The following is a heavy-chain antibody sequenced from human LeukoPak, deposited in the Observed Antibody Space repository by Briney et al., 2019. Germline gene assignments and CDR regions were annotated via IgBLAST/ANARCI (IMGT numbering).Heavy chain of an antibody. CDR1: GGSVSSVSYY. Sequence: SETLSLTCTVSGGSVSSVSYYWSWIRQPPGKGLEWIGYIYYSGSTNYNPSLKSRVTISVDTSKNQFSLKLSSVTAADTAVYYCARGYSRRMVRGVIAVPYYFDYWGQGTLVTVSS. J-gene: IGHJ4*02. D-gene: IGHD3-10*01. CDR2: IYYSGST. CDR3: ARGYSRRMVRGVIAVPYYFDY. V-gene: IGHV4-61*01.